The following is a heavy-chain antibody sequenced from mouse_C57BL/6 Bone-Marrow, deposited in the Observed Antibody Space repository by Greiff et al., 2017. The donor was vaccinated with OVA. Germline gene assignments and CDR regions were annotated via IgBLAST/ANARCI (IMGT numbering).Heavy chain of an antibody. CDR1: GFTFSSYA. V-gene: IGHV5-4*01. J-gene: IGHJ3*01. CDR3: ARYDYDGAWFAY. Sequence: VQLKESGGGLVKPGGSLKLSCAASGFTFSSYAMSWVRQTPEKRLEWVATISDGGSYTYYPDNVKGRFTISRDNAKNNLYLQMSHLKSEDTAMYYCARYDYDGAWFAYWGQGTLVTVSA. CDR2: ISDGGSYT. D-gene: IGHD2-4*01.